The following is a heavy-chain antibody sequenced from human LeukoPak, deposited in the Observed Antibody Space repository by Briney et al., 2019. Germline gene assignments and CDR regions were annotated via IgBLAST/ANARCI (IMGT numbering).Heavy chain of an antibody. V-gene: IGHV1-2*02. CDR1: GYTFTGHY. J-gene: IGHJ6*02. CDR2: INPNSGGT. Sequence: ASVKVSCKASGYTFTGHYIHWVRQAPGQGLEWMGWINPNSGGTNYAQKFQGRVTMTRDSSISTAYMELSRLRSDDTAVYYCARGAQERRGMDVWGQGTPVTVSS. CDR3: ARGAQERRGMDV.